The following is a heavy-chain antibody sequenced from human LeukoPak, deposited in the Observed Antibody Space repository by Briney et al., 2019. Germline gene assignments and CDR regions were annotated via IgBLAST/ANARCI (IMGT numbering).Heavy chain of an antibody. CDR3: ARWGQYTAMVPYNTIYYYYMDV. CDR1: GYTFTGYY. Sequence: GASVKVSCKASGYTFTGYYMHWVRQAPGQALEWMGWINPNSGGTNYAQKFQGRVTMTRDMSTSTVYMELSSLRSEDTAVYYCARWGQYTAMVPYNTIYYYYMDVWGKGTTVTVSS. J-gene: IGHJ6*03. CDR2: INPNSGGT. V-gene: IGHV1-2*02. D-gene: IGHD5-18*01.